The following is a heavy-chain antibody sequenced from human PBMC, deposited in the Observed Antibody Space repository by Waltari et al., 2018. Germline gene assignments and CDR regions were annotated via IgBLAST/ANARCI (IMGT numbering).Heavy chain of an antibody. CDR3: TRRGSAPGIWIN. CDR2: SYSGGRT. CDR1: GFSVSSDY. V-gene: IGHV3-66*01. Sequence: EVQLVESGGGLVQPGGSLRLSCAASGFSVSSDYMGWVRQAPGRGPGWGSVSYSGGRTDYAGSVEGRFTISRDSSMNTLFLQMNGLYSEDTAVYYCTRRGSAPGIWINWGQGTLVTVSS. J-gene: IGHJ4*02. D-gene: IGHD3-16*01.